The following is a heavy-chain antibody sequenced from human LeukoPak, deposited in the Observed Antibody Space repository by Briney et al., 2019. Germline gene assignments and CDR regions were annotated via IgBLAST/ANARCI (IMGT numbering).Heavy chain of an antibody. D-gene: IGHD3-22*01. CDR3: VRDNTAGHYDASAYWGFDY. Sequence: ASVKVSCKASGYTFTNYYIHWVRQAPGQGLEWMGLINPGGANTNYAQNFQGRVTMTTDTSTSTAFMELRSLRSDDTAVFYCVRDNTAGHYDASAYWGFDYWGQGTLVTVSS. J-gene: IGHJ4*02. V-gene: IGHV1-46*01. CDR2: INPGGANT. CDR1: GYTFTNYY.